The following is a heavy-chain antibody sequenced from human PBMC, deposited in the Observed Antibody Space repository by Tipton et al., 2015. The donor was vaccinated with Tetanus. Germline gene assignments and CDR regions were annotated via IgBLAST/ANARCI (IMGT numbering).Heavy chain of an antibody. CDR2: IYYSGSI. V-gene: IGHV4-59*01. Sequence: TLSLTCTVSGGSISSYYWSWIRQPPGKGLEWIGYIYYSGSINYNPSLKSRVTISVDTSKNQFSLKLSSVTAADTAVYYCAREGSGADIVVVPAAKGHWYFDLWGRGTLVTVSS. D-gene: IGHD2-2*01. J-gene: IGHJ2*01. CDR1: GGSISSYY. CDR3: AREGSGADIVVVPAAKGHWYFDL.